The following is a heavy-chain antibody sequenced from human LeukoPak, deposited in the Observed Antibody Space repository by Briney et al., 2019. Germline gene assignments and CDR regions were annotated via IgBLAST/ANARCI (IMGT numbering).Heavy chain of an antibody. V-gene: IGHV3-13*01. CDR2: IGTAGDT. CDR1: GFTFSSYD. CDR3: AGPILVRELLHRHY. Sequence: PGGSLRLSCAASGFTFSSYDMHWVRQATGKGLEWVSAIGTAGDTYYPGSVKGRFTISRENAKNSLYLQMNSLRAGDTAVYYCAGPILVRELLHRHYWGQGTLVTVSS. D-gene: IGHD1-26*01. J-gene: IGHJ4*02.